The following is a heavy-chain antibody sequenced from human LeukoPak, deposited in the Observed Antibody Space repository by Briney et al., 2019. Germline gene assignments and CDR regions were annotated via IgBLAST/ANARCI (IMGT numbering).Heavy chain of an antibody. CDR3: ARGKGFVGHFDY. J-gene: IGHJ4*02. CDR1: GGTFSSNA. Sequence: SVKVSCKASGGTFSSNAISWVRQAPGQGPEWMGRIIPILGTAEYAEKFQGRVTITADKSTTTAYMELSSLKSEDTALYYCARGKGFVGHFDYWGQGTLVTVSS. D-gene: IGHD2-15*01. CDR2: IIPILGTA. V-gene: IGHV1-69*04.